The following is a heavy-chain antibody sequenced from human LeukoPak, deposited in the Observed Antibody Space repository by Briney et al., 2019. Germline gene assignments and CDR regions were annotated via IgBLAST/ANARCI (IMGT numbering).Heavy chain of an antibody. CDR2: IYPGDSDT. D-gene: IGHD3-10*01. V-gene: IGHV5-51*01. CDR1: GYSFTNYW. CDR3: ARQSRDGSKTRGYYFDY. Sequence: GESLKISCQGSGYSFTNYWIGWLRQMPGKGLEYMGIIYPGDSDTRYSPSFQGQVTIPADKSISTVYLQWSSLKASDTAMYYCARQSRDGSKTRGYYFDYWGQGTLVTVSS. J-gene: IGHJ4*02.